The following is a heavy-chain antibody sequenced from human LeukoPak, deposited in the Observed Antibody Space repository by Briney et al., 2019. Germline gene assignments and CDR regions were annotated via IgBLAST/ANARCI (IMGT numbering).Heavy chain of an antibody. J-gene: IGHJ2*01. Sequence: TGRSLRLSCAASGFTFDDYAMHWVRQAPGKGLEWVSGITWNRDNIGYGDSVKGRFTISRDNVKNALYLQMNSLRAEDTALYYCARARYDYGYWYFDLWGRGTLVTVSS. CDR2: ITWNRDNI. D-gene: IGHD4-17*01. CDR1: GFTFDDYA. CDR3: ARARYDYGYWYFDL. V-gene: IGHV3-9*01.